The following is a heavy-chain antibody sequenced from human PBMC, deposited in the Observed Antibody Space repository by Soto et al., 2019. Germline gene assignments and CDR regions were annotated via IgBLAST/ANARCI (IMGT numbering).Heavy chain of an antibody. V-gene: IGHV3-30*18. Sequence: QVQLVESGGGVVQPGRSLRLSCAASGFTFSSYGMHWVRQAPGKGLEWVAVISYDGSNKYYADSVKGRFTISRDNSKITLYLQMNSLRAEDTAVYYCAKDWYDSSGSPWGQGTLVTVSS. CDR3: AKDWYDSSGSP. CDR1: GFTFSSYG. CDR2: ISYDGSNK. D-gene: IGHD3-22*01. J-gene: IGHJ5*02.